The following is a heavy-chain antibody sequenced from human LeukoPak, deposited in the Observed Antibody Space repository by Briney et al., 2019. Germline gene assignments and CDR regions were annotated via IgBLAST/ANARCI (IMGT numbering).Heavy chain of an antibody. CDR1: GFTFSTYA. Sequence: PGGSLRLSCAASGFTFSTYAMSWVRQAPGKGLEWVSTISGSGGSTFYADSVKGRFTISRDNSKNTLYLQMNSLRAEDTAVYFCAKASRPPRDFDYWGQGTLVTVSS. V-gene: IGHV3-23*01. CDR3: AKASRPPRDFDY. CDR2: ISGSGGST. J-gene: IGHJ4*02.